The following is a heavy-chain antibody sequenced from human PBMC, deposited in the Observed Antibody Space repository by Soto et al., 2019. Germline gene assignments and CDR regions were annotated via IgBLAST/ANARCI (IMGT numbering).Heavy chain of an antibody. CDR2: IYYSGST. D-gene: IGHD5-12*01. Sequence: QLQLQESGPGLVKPSETLSLTCTVSGGSISSSSYYWGWIRQPPGKGLEWIGSIYYSGSTYYNPSLKSRVTISVDTSKNQFSLKLSSVTAADTAVYYCASRRDGYNGWFDPWGQGTLVTVSS. CDR3: ASRRDGYNGWFDP. CDR1: GGSISSSSYY. J-gene: IGHJ5*02. V-gene: IGHV4-39*01.